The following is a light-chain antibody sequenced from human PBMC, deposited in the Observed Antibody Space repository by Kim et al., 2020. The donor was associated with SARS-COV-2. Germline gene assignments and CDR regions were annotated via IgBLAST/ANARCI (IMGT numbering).Light chain of an antibody. CDR1: SLRSYY. J-gene: IGLJ1*01. Sequence: SSELTQDPAVSVALGQTVRITCQGDSLRSYYANWYQQKPGQAPVVVIYGINKRPSGIPDRFSGSSSGSPASLTITATQAEDEADYYCNSRDDVFGTGTKVTVL. CDR3: NSRDDV. V-gene: IGLV3-19*01. CDR2: GIN.